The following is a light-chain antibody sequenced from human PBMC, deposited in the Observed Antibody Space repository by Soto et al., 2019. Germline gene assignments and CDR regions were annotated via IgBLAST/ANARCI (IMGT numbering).Light chain of an antibody. V-gene: IGLV2-23*03. CDR3: CSYSGRSTFGAV. CDR1: SSDVGSYNL. CDR2: EGS. J-gene: IGLJ7*01. Sequence: QSALTQPASVSGSPGQSITISCTGTSSDVGSYNLVSWYQQHPGKAPKLMIYEGSKRPSGVSNRLSGSKSGNTASLTISGLQAEDEADYYCCSYSGRSTFGAVFGGGTQLTVL.